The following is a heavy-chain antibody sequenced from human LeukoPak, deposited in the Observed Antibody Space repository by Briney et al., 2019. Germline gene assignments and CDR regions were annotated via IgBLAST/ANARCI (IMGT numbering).Heavy chain of an antibody. D-gene: IGHD4-17*01. J-gene: IGHJ4*02. Sequence: PSETLSLTCAVSGYSISSGYYWGWSRQPPGKGLEWIGSIYHSGSTYYNPSLKSRVTISVDTSKNQFSLKLSSVTAADTAVYYCTGDYGDYLDYWGQGTLVTVSS. CDR1: GYSISSGYY. CDR3: TGDYGDYLDY. V-gene: IGHV4-38-2*01. CDR2: IYHSGST.